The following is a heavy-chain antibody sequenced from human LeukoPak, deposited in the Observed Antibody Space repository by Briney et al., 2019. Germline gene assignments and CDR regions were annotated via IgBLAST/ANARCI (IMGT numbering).Heavy chain of an antibody. V-gene: IGHV4-39*01. CDR1: GGSISGSCCY. CDR2: TSYSGST. J-gene: IGHJ4*02. Sequence: SETLSLTCTVSGGSISGSCCYWGWTRQTPGKDLEWIGSTSYSGSTHYNPSFKSRLTVYVDTSKNQVFLNLSSVTAADTAVYYCSRTTGDSAIIAAHWGQGTLVTVSS. CDR3: SRTTGDSAIIAAH. D-gene: IGHD3-16*01.